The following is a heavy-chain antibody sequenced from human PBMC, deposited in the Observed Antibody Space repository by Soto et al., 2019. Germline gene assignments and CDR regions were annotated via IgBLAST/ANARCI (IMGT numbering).Heavy chain of an antibody. Sequence: EVQLVQSGAEVKKPGESLRISCKGSGYSFTSYWISWVRQMPGKGLEWMGRVDPSDSYTNYSPSFQGHVTISADKSISTAYLQWSSLKASDTAMYYCARRAYDSSGYPTFDYWGQGTLVTVSS. CDR1: GYSFTSYW. D-gene: IGHD3-22*01. V-gene: IGHV5-10-1*01. CDR3: ARRAYDSSGYPTFDY. J-gene: IGHJ4*02. CDR2: VDPSDSYT.